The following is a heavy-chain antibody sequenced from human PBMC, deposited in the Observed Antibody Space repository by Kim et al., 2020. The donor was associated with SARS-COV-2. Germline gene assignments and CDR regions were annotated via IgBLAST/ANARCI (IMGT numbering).Heavy chain of an antibody. V-gene: IGHV3-30*04. CDR1: GFTFSSYA. J-gene: IGHJ6*02. D-gene: IGHD2-2*01. Sequence: GGSLRLSCAASGFTFSSYAMHWVRQAPGKGLEWVAVISYDGSNKYYADSVKGRFTISRDNSKNTLYLQMNSLRAEDTAVYYCARGPLLGYCSSTSCYGAYYYYGMDVWGQGTTVTVSS. CDR3: ARGPLLGYCSSTSCYGAYYYYGMDV. CDR2: ISYDGSNK.